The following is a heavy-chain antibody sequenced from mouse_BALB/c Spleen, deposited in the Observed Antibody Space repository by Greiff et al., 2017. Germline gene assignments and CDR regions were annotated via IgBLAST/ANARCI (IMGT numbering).Heavy chain of an antibody. J-gene: IGHJ3*01. D-gene: IGHD2-2*01. V-gene: IGHV4-1*02. Sequence: AAGGVDFSRYWMSWVRQAPGKGLEWIGEINPDSSTINYTPSLKDKFIISRDNAKNTLYLQMSKVRSEDTALYYCARRIYYGYDGFAYWGQGTLVTVSA. CDR1: GVDFSRYW. CDR3: ARRIYYGYDGFAY. CDR2: INPDSSTI.